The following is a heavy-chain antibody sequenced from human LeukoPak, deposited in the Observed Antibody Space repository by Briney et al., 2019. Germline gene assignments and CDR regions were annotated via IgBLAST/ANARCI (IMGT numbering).Heavy chain of an antibody. CDR2: IYPGDSDT. Sequence: EESLKISCKGSGYSFTTYWIGWVRQMPGKGLEWMGIIYPGDSDTRYSPSSQGHVTISADKSISTAYLQWSSLKASDTAMYYCARHTYNNGWWGGDYWGQGTLLTVSS. CDR3: ARHTYNNGWWGGDY. V-gene: IGHV5-51*01. D-gene: IGHD6-19*01. J-gene: IGHJ4*02. CDR1: GYSFTTYW.